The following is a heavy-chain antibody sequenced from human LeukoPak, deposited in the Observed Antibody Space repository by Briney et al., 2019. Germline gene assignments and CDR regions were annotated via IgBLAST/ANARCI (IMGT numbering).Heavy chain of an antibody. Sequence: SVKVSCKASVYTFTGYYMHWVGQAPGRGLGWVGWINPKSGGTNYAQKFQGRVYMTRDTSISTAYMELSRMRSDDTAVYYCAREGSCGHDRGGYSYGSCWFDPWGQGTLVTVSS. D-gene: IGHD5-18*01. CDR1: VYTFTGYY. J-gene: IGHJ5*02. V-gene: IGHV1-2*02. CDR2: INPKSGGT. CDR3: AREGSCGHDRGGYSYGSCWFDP.